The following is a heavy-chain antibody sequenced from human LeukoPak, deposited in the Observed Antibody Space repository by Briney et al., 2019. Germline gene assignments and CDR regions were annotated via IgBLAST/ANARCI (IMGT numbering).Heavy chain of an antibody. Sequence: SVKVSCKASGGTFSSYAISWVRQAPGQRLEWMGRIIPIFGTANYAQKFQGRVTITTDESTSTAYMELSSLRSEDTAVYYCARGLRWAGTFDYWGQGTLVTVSS. V-gene: IGHV1-69*05. D-gene: IGHD6-19*01. CDR1: GGTFSSYA. CDR2: IIPIFGTA. CDR3: ARGLRWAGTFDY. J-gene: IGHJ4*02.